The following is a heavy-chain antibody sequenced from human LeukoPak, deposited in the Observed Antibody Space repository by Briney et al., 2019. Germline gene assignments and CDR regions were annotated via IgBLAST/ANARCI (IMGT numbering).Heavy chain of an antibody. D-gene: IGHD4-17*01. CDR3: ARGAYGDK. CDR2: ISTQTGNT. V-gene: IGHV1-18*04. J-gene: IGHJ4*02. Sequence: GASVKVSCKASGYTFTSYYMHWVRQAPGQGLEWMGWISTQTGNTNYAQKVQGRLTLTTDRSTNTAYMELRGLRSDDTAVYYCARGAYGDKWGQGTMVTVSS. CDR1: GYTFTSYY.